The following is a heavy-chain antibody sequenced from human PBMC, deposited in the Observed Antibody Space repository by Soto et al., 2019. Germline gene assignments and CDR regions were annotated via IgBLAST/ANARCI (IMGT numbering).Heavy chain of an antibody. J-gene: IGHJ4*02. CDR2: TRNKANSYTT. D-gene: IGHD6-19*01. CDR1: GFTFSDHY. Sequence: GGSLRLSCAASGFTFSDHYMDWVRQAPGKGLEWVGRTRNKANSYTTEYAASVKGRFTISRDDSKNSLYLQMNSLKTEDTAVYYCARSEGIAVAGHFDYWGQGTLVTVSS. V-gene: IGHV3-72*01. CDR3: ARSEGIAVAGHFDY.